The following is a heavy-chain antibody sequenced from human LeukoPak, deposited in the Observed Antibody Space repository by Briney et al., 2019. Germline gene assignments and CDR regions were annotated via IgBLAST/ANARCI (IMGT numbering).Heavy chain of an antibody. CDR2: FTTGANYT. CDR3: AKAQGAWYYFDS. D-gene: IGHD6-13*01. CDR1: GFTVSSFA. V-gene: IGHV3-23*03. Sequence: PGGSLRLSCAASGFTVSSFAMSWVRQAPGKGLEWGSVFTTGANYTYYADSVKGRFTMTRDNSKNTIFLQLNNVRADDTAVYFCAKAQGAWYYFDSWGQGTLVTVSS. J-gene: IGHJ4*02.